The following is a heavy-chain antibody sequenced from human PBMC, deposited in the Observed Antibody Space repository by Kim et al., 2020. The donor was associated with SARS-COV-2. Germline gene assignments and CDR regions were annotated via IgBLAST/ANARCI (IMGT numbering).Heavy chain of an antibody. D-gene: IGHD2-2*01. V-gene: IGHV1-46*01. CDR3: ARWALDCSSTSCSYNWFDP. J-gene: IGHJ5*02. Sequence: ASVKVSCKASGYTFTSYYMHWVRQAPGQGLEWMGIINPSGGSTSYAQKFQGRVTMTRDTSTSTVYMELSSLRSEDTAVYYCARWALDCSSTSCSYNWFDPWGQGTLVTVSS. CDR2: INPSGGST. CDR1: GYTFTSYY.